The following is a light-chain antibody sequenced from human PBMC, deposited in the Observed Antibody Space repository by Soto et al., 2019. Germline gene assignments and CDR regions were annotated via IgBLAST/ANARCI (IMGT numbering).Light chain of an antibody. Sequence: AIQMTQSPSSLSASVGDRVTITCRASQGIRNDLGWYQQKPGKAPRLLIYAASILQSGVPSRFSGSGSGTDFTLSISSLQPEDFATYYCLQDYNYPRTFGQGTKVEIK. V-gene: IGKV1-6*01. CDR3: LQDYNYPRT. CDR2: AAS. J-gene: IGKJ1*01. CDR1: QGIRND.